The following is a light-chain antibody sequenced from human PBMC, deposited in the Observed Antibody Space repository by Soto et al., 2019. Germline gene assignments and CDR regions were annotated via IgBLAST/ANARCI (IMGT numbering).Light chain of an antibody. Sequence: EIELTQSPATLSSSPGEKATLSCRASQSVSSYLAWYQQKPGQAPRLLIYDASNRATGIPARFSGSGSGTEFTLTIISLQSEDFAVYYCQQYNNWPPITFGQGTRLEIK. J-gene: IGKJ5*01. CDR2: DAS. CDR3: QQYNNWPPIT. V-gene: IGKV3D-15*01. CDR1: QSVSSY.